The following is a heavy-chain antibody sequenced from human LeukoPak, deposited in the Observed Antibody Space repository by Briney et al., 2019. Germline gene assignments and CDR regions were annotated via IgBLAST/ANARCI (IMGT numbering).Heavy chain of an antibody. J-gene: IGHJ1*01. CDR2: ISGSGGIT. V-gene: IGHV3-23*01. D-gene: IGHD3-22*01. CDR1: GFTFSSYA. Sequence: GGSLRLSCAASGFTFSSYAMSWVRQAPGKGLEGVSGISGSGGITNYADSVKGRFTISSDNSKNTLYLQMNSLRAEDTAVYYCAKRDHYDSSGYAPLFQHWGQGTLVTVSS. CDR3: AKRDHYDSSGYAPLFQH.